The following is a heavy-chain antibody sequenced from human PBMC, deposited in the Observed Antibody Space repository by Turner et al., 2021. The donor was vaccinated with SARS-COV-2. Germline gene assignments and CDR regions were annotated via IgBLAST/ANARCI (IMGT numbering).Heavy chain of an antibody. CDR3: AKDAGVEESFFDY. V-gene: IGHV3-23*01. Sequence: EVQLLESGGGLVQPGGSLRLPCTASGLTFNNFGMSWGRQAPGKGLEWVSTISGSGENTHYAESVKGRFTISRDNSKNTLYLQMNSLRAEDTAIYYCAKDAGVEESFFDYWGQGTLVTVSS. CDR2: ISGSGENT. J-gene: IGHJ4*02. CDR1: GLTFNNFG. D-gene: IGHD3-10*01.